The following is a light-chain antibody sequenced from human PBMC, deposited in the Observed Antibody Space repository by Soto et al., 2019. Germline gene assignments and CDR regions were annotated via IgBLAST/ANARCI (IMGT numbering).Light chain of an antibody. CDR3: HQYESSPPSYT. V-gene: IGKV3-20*01. CDR1: QSLTSSY. J-gene: IGKJ2*01. Sequence: EIVLTQSPGTLSLSPGERATLSCRASQSLTSSYLAWYQQKPGQAPRLLIYGASSRATGIPDRFSGGGSGTDFTLTISRLEPEDFAVYYCHQYESSPPSYTFGQGTKLEIK. CDR2: GAS.